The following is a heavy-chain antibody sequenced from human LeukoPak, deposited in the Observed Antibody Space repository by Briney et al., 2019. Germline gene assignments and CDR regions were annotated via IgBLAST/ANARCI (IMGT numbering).Heavy chain of an antibody. D-gene: IGHD2-15*01. CDR3: GRNAAYCIDY. V-gene: IGHV4-59*12. CDR2: IHDSGIT. J-gene: IGHJ4*02. Sequence: NASETLSLTCTVSGGSISSYYWTWIRQPPGKGLEWIGYIHDSGITDYNPSLKSRVTISVDTSKNQFSLMLTSVTAADTAIYYCGRNAAYCIDYWGQGTLVTVSP. CDR1: GGSISSYY.